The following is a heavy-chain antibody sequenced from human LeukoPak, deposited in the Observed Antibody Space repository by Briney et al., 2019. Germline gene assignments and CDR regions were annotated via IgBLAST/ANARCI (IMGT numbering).Heavy chain of an antibody. V-gene: IGHV3-30*18. D-gene: IGHD6-13*01. J-gene: IGHJ4*02. Sequence: GRTLILSCGESGLTFRSVGMHWGRKVPSKGLEWVAVVSADGSNKQYADSVKGRFTISRDNSKNTLYLQLNSLRTEDTAVYYCAKGGVSDSGSWYGDYFDYWGQGTLVTVSS. CDR2: VSADGSNK. CDR3: AKGGVSDSGSWYGDYFDY. CDR1: GLTFRSVG.